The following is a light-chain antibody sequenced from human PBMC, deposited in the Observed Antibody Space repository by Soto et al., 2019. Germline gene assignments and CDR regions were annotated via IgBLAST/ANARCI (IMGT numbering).Light chain of an antibody. Sequence: EVAMTQSPATLSLSPGERATLSCRASQFVANKVAWYQQKPGQAPRLLIYFASTRATGVPARFSGSGSGTEFTLTISSLHSEDFAVYYCQQYDNWPPWTFGQGTKVEI. CDR3: QQYDNWPPWT. CDR2: FAS. CDR1: QFVANK. V-gene: IGKV3-15*01. J-gene: IGKJ1*01.